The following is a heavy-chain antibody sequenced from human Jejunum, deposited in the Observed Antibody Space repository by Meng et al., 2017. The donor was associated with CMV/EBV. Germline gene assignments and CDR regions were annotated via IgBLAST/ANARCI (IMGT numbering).Heavy chain of an antibody. CDR1: GGSTDSYY. CDR3: ARDNRGMDV. V-gene: IGHV4-59*01. CDR2: VYYSGST. J-gene: IGHJ6*02. Sequence: SLPCPVSGGSTDSYYWTWIRQPRGKGLEWIGYVYYSGSTNYNPSLKSRVTISVDTSNNQFALKLRYVTAADTAVYYCARDNRGMDVWGQGTTVTVSS.